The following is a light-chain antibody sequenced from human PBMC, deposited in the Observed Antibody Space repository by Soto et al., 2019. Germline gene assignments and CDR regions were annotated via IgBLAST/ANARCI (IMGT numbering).Light chain of an antibody. CDR1: QNVHIN. CDR3: PQYEAWPRT. Sequence: ETVMTQSPATLSVSPGDTATLSCRSSQNVHINLAWYQQKPGQAPTLLIYGVSARAPGVPARFSGAGCARDSSLTITRLQAAAFAPDTRPQYEAWPRTSDQGTK. CDR2: GVS. V-gene: IGKV3-15*01. J-gene: IGKJ2*01.